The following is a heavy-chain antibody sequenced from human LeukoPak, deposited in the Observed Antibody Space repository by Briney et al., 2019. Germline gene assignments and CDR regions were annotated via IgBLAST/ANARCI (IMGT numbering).Heavy chain of an antibody. CDR2: IDPSDSYT. J-gene: IGHJ5*02. CDR3: ANTPIAGGLNWFDP. Sequence: SLQISCQSFGYSFTSYWSCWVRQIPGKGLEWMGRIDPSDSYTNYSPSFQGHVTISADKPISTAYLQWSSLKASDTAMYYCANTPIAGGLNWFDPWGQGTLVTVSS. CDR1: GYSFTSYW. D-gene: IGHD1-20*01. V-gene: IGHV5-10-1*01.